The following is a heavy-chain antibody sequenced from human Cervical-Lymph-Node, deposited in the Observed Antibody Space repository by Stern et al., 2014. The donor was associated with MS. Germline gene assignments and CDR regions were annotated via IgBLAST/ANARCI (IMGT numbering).Heavy chain of an antibody. Sequence: QLQLQESGPGLVKPSGTLSLTCAVSGDSINSSNWWSWVRPSPGKGPEWIGELSHRGSTNYNPSIQRPVTISVDKSKNQFSLNLRSVAAADTAVYYCARSGGQLATDDAFDIWGQGTMVTVSS. CDR2: LSHRGST. V-gene: IGHV4-4*02. CDR3: ARSGGQLATDDAFDI. J-gene: IGHJ3*02. CDR1: GDSINSSNW. D-gene: IGHD6-13*01.